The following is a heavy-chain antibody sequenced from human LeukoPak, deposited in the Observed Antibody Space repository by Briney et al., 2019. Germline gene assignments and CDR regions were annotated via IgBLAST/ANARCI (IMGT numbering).Heavy chain of an antibody. CDR3: ARLYCSTTTCYNFWFDH. CDR2: INPSGGST. V-gene: IGHV1-46*01. D-gene: IGHD2-2*02. CDR1: GYTFTSYY. Sequence: ASVKVSCTASGYTFTSYYMHWVRQAPGQGLEWMGVINPSGGSTSYAQKFQGRVTLTSDTSTSTVYMELNSLRAEDTAVYYCARLYCSTTTCYNFWFDHWGQGTLVTVSS. J-gene: IGHJ5*02.